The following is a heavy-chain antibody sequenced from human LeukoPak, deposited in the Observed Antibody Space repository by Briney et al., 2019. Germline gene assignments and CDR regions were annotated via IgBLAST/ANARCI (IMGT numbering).Heavy chain of an antibody. CDR2: IFNGGST. CDR1: GGSINSHY. CDR3: ARGIVSADTAMVYGFDY. J-gene: IGHJ4*02. Sequence: PSETLSLTCTVSGGSINSHYWSWIRQPPGKGLEWIGYIFNGGSTNYNPSLKGRVTMSIDTSRDQFSLKLSSVTAADTAVYYCARGIVSADTAMVYGFDYWGQGTLVTVSS. D-gene: IGHD5-18*01. V-gene: IGHV4-59*11.